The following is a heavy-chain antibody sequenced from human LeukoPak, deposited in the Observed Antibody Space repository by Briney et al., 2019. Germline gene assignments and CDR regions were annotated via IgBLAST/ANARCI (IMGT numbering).Heavy chain of an antibody. Sequence: GGSLRLSCAASGFTFSSYGMHWVRQAPGRGLEWVAFIRYDGSNKYYADSVKGRFTISRDNSKNTLYLQMNSLRAEDTAVYYCAKDGGYYFDYWGQGTLVTVSS. J-gene: IGHJ4*02. CDR1: GFTFSSYG. CDR2: IRYDGSNK. V-gene: IGHV3-30*02. CDR3: AKDGGYYFDY.